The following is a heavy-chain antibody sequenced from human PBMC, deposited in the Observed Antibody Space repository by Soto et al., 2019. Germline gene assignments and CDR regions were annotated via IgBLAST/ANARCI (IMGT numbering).Heavy chain of an antibody. CDR1: GGSISSGGYS. CDR3: ARVSGP. V-gene: IGHV4-30-2*01. CDR2: IYHSGST. J-gene: IGHJ5*02. Sequence: PSETLSLTCAVPGGSISSGGYSWSWIRQPPGKGLEWIGYIYHSGSTYYNPSLKSRVTISVDRSKNQFSLKLSSVTAADTAVYYCARVSGPWGQGTLVTVSS.